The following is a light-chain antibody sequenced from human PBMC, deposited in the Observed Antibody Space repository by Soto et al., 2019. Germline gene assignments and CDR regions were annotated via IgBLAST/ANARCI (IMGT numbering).Light chain of an antibody. J-gene: IGKJ1*01. CDR3: QQLKSYPIT. V-gene: IGKV1-33*01. CDR1: QNINNY. CDR2: DAS. Sequence: DIQMTQSPSSLSASVGDRVTITCQASQNINNYLNWYQQKPGRAPKLLIYDASNLEAGVPSRFRGSGSGTEFTLTISSLQPEDFATYYCQQLKSYPITFGQGTKVDIK.